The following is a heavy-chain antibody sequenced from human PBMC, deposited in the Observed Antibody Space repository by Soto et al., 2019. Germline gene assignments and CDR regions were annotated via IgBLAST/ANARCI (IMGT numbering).Heavy chain of an antibody. Sequence: GGSLRLSCAASGFTFSNDSIHWVRQAPCKGLEWVAVITYDGFTQNYADSVRGRFTVSRDNSKSTLSLQMNSLRPDDTAVYYCGRAPFSSPYIDYWGPGTLVT. CDR1: GFTFSNDS. D-gene: IGHD6-13*01. CDR2: ITYDGFTQ. CDR3: GRAPFSSPYIDY. J-gene: IGHJ4*01. V-gene: IGHV3-30*03.